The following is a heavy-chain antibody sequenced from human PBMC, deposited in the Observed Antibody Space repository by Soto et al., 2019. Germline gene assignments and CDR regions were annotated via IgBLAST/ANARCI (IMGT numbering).Heavy chain of an antibody. Sequence: EVQLVESGGGLVKPGGSLRLSCAASGFTFSSYSMNWVRQAPGKGLEWVSSISSSSSYIYYADSVKGRFTISRDNAKNSLYLQMNGLRAEDTAVYYCARHPLVPAGHYYYYGMDVWGQGTTVTVSS. J-gene: IGHJ6*02. CDR1: GFTFSSYS. V-gene: IGHV3-21*01. CDR3: ARHPLVPAGHYYYYGMDV. CDR2: ISSSSSYI. D-gene: IGHD2-2*01.